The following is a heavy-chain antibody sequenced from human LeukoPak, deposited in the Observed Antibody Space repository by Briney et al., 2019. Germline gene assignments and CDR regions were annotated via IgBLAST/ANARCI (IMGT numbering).Heavy chain of an antibody. J-gene: IGHJ6*03. CDR1: GFTFSSYG. Sequence: GSLRLSCAASGFTFSSYGMHGVRQAPGKGLEWVSYISSSGSTIYYADSVKGRFTISRDNSKNTLYLQMNSLRAEDTAVYYCAKASGQQLHYYYYMDVWGKGTTVTVSS. D-gene: IGHD6-13*01. CDR2: ISSSGSTI. CDR3: AKASGQQLHYYYYMDV. V-gene: IGHV3-48*01.